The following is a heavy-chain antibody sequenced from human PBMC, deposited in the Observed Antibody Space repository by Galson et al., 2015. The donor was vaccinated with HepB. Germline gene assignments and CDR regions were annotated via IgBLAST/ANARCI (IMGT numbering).Heavy chain of an antibody. V-gene: IGHV3-48*03. Sequence: SLRLSCAVSRITFSAYEFNWVRQGPGKGLEWISYIGRRDDSMHYADSVKGRFIVSRDNAKDSLFLQMNNVRVEDTAVYYCARVDPAVPGFLYSWGQGTLVTVSS. D-gene: IGHD2/OR15-2a*01. CDR1: RITFSAYE. J-gene: IGHJ5*02. CDR3: ARVDPAVPGFLYS. CDR2: IGRRDDSM.